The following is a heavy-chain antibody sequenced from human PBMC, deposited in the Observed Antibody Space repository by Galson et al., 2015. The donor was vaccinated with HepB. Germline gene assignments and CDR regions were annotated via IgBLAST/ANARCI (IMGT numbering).Heavy chain of an antibody. CDR3: ARGGEQWLVDSPLDY. V-gene: IGHV3-33*08. J-gene: IGHJ4*02. Sequence: SLRLSCAASGFTFSSYGMHWVRQAPGKGLEWVAVIWYDGSNKYYADSVKGRFTISRDNSKNTLYLQMNSLRAEDTAVYYCARGGEQWLVDSPLDYWGQGTLVTVSS. D-gene: IGHD6-19*01. CDR2: IWYDGSNK. CDR1: GFTFSSYG.